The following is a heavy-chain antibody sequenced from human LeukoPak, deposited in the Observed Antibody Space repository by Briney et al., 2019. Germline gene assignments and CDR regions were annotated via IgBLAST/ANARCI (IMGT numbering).Heavy chain of an antibody. Sequence: SETLSLTCTVSGGSISSGGYYWSWIRQHPGKGLEWIGYIYYSGSTYYNPSLKSRVTISLDTSKNQFSLKLNSVTAADTAVYYCARVWYGGNSADIKSPRKYWYFDLWGRGTLVTVSS. D-gene: IGHD4-23*01. CDR2: IYYSGST. V-gene: IGHV4-31*03. CDR3: ARVWYGGNSADIKSPRKYWYFDL. CDR1: GGSISSGGYY. J-gene: IGHJ2*01.